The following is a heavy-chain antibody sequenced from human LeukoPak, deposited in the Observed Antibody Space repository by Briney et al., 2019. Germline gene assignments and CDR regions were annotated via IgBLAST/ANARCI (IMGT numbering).Heavy chain of an antibody. D-gene: IGHD3-10*01. CDR2: FDPEDGET. CDR1: GSTLTELS. J-gene: IGHJ6*02. V-gene: IGHV1-24*01. CDR3: STDSILMVRGATYYGMDV. Sequence: ASVKVSCNVSGSTLTELSMHWVRQAPGKGLEWMGGFDPEDGETIYAQKFQGRVTMTEDTSTDTAYMELSSLRSEDTAVYYCSTDSILMVRGATYYGMDVWGQGTTVTVSS.